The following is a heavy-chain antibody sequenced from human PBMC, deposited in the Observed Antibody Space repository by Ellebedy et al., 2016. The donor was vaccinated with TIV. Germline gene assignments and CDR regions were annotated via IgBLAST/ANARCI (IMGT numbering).Heavy chain of an antibody. CDR2: IYYSGST. CDR3: TRSWSGDDY. D-gene: IGHD3-3*01. CDR1: GGSISSGDYY. V-gene: IGHV4-61*03. Sequence: SETLSLXCTVSGGSISSGDYYWSWIRQPPGKGLEWIGYIYYSGSTNYNPSLKSRVTISIDTSKNHFSLKLGSVTAADTAVYYCTRSWSGDDYWGQGTLVTVSS. J-gene: IGHJ4*02.